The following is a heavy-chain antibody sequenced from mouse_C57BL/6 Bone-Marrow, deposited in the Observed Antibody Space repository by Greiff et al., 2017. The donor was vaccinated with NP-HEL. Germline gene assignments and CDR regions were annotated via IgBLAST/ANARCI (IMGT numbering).Heavy chain of an antibody. D-gene: IGHD4-1*01. Sequence: QVQLQQPGAELVKPGASVKLSCKASGYTFTSYWMHWVKQRPGQGLEWIGMIHPNSGSTNDNEKFKSKATLTVDKSSSTAYMQLSSLTSEDSAVYYCARLGRWYFDVWGTGTTVTVSS. V-gene: IGHV1-64*01. CDR1: GYTFTSYW. CDR3: ARLGRWYFDV. CDR2: IHPNSGST. J-gene: IGHJ1*03.